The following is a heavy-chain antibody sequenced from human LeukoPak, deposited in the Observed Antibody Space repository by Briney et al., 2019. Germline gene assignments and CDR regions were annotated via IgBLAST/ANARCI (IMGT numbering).Heavy chain of an antibody. CDR2: VYCSGNT. V-gene: IGHV4-59*08. Sequence: SETLSLTCTVSGGSISSFYWSWIRQPPGKGLEWIGYVYCSGNTNYNPSLKSRVTISVDTSKNQFSLELSSVTAADTAVYFCARRPIGYAKPLDYWGQGTLVTVS. CDR1: GGSISSFY. CDR3: ARRPIGYAKPLDY. D-gene: IGHD1-1*01. J-gene: IGHJ4*02.